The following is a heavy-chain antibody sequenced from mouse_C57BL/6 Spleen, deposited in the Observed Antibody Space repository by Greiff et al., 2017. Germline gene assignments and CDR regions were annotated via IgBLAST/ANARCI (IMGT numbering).Heavy chain of an antibody. Sequence: EVKLVESGGGLVKPGGSLKLSCAASGFTFSDYGMHWVRQAPEKGLEWVAYISSGSSTIYYADTVKGRFTISRDNAKNTLFLQMTSLRSEDTAMYYCARSLYYGSSWDYAMDYWGQGTSVTVSS. V-gene: IGHV5-17*01. J-gene: IGHJ4*01. CDR3: ARSLYYGSSWDYAMDY. D-gene: IGHD1-1*01. CDR2: ISSGSSTI. CDR1: GFTFSDYG.